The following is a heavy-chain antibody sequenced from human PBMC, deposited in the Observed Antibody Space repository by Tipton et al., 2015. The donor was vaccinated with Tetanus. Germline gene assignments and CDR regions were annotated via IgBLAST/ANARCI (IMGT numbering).Heavy chain of an antibody. D-gene: IGHD3-10*01. CDR3: AKSKWTGRGNYFDP. Sequence: SLRLSCAASGFTFRDYYMSWVRQAPEKGLEWLSYISFGGDIIHYADSVKGRFTISRDNAKNSLYLQMNSLRAEDTAVYYCAKSKWTGRGNYFDPWGQGTLVTVSS. V-gene: IGHV3-11*01. J-gene: IGHJ5*02. CDR2: ISFGGDII. CDR1: GFTFRDYY.